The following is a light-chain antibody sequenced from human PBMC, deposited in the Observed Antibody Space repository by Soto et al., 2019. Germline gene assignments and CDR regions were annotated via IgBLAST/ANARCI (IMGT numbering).Light chain of an antibody. CDR1: QGISSY. CDR3: LQFNTFPWT. J-gene: IGKJ1*01. Sequence: AIRMTQSPSSLSASTGDRVTITCRASQGISSYLAWYQQKPGKAPKLLIYAASSLQSGVPSRFSGSGSGTDFTLTISSLQPDDFATYYCLQFNTFPWTFGQGTKVDI. CDR2: AAS. V-gene: IGKV1-8*01.